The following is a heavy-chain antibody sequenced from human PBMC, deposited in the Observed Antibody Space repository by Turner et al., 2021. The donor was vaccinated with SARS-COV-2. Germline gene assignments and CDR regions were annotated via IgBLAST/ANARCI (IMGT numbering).Heavy chain of an antibody. V-gene: IGHV3-53*01. D-gene: IGHD2-15*01. Sequence: EVQLVESGGGLIQPGGSLRLSCAASAFTVSSNYMSWVRQAPGKGLEWVSVTYSGGSTYYADSVKGRFTISRDNPKNSLYLQMNSLRAEDTAMYYCAREGRLLGAYDFWGQGTLVTVSS. CDR2: TYSGGST. CDR1: AFTVSSNY. J-gene: IGHJ4*02. CDR3: AREGRLLGAYDF.